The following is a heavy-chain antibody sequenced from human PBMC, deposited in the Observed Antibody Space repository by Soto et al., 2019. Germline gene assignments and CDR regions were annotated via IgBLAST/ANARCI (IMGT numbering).Heavy chain of an antibody. Sequence: SETLSLTCAVYGGSFSGYYWSWIRQPPGKGLEWIGEINHSGSTNYNPSLKSRVTISVDTSKNQFSLELSSVTAADTAVYYWARVETRNHIVGATGTQSPNWFDPWGQGTLVTVSS. D-gene: IGHD1-26*01. CDR2: INHSGST. CDR1: GGSFSGYY. CDR3: ARVETRNHIVGATGTQSPNWFDP. V-gene: IGHV4-34*01. J-gene: IGHJ5*02.